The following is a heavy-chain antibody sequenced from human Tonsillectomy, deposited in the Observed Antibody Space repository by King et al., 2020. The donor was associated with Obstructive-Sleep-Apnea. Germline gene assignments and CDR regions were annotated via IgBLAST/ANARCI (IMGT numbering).Heavy chain of an antibody. CDR2: IYHSGST. Sequence: VQLQESGPGLVEPSETLSLTCTVSGYSISSGYYWGWIRQPPGKGLEWIGSIYHSGSTYYNPSLKSRVTISVDTSKNQFSLKLSSVTAADTAVYYCARVNGGYVSADYWGQGTLVTVSS. CDR1: GYSISSGYY. V-gene: IGHV4-38-2*02. D-gene: IGHD5-12*01. J-gene: IGHJ4*02. CDR3: ARVNGGYVSADY.